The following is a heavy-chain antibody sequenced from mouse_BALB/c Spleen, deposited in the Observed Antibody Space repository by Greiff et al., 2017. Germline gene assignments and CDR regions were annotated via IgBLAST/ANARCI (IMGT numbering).Heavy chain of an antibody. CDR3: ARYYDYVYYFDY. J-gene: IGHJ2*01. Sequence: VQVVESGAELVRPGSSVKISCKASGYAFSSYWMNWVKQRPGQGLEWIGQIYPGDGDTNYNGKFKGKATLTADKSSSTAYMQLSSLTSEDSAVYFCARYYDYVYYFDYWGQGTTLTVSS. CDR2: IYPGDGDT. V-gene: IGHV1-80*01. D-gene: IGHD2-4*01. CDR1: GYAFSSYW.